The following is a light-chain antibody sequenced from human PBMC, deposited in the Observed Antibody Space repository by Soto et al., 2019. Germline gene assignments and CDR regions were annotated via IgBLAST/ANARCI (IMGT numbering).Light chain of an antibody. V-gene: IGKV3-20*01. CDR2: GAS. J-gene: IGKJ4*01. CDR1: QSVSSSY. CDR3: QQYRSSLT. Sequence: EIVLTQSPGTLSLSPGERATLSCRASQSVSSSYLAWYQQKPGQAPRLLIYGASSRATGIPDRFSGSGSGTDFTLTISRLETEDFAVYYCQQYRSSLTFGGGTKVEIK.